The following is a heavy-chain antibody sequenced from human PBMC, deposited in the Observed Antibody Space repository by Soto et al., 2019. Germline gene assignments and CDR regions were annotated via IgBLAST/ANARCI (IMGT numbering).Heavy chain of an antibody. CDR3: ARDSAGYCSSTSCYSYYYRMDV. Sequence: ASVKVSCKASGYTFTSYAMHWVRQAPGQRLEWMGWINAGNGNTKYSQKFQGRVTITRDTSASTAYMELSSLRSEDTDVYYCARDSAGYCSSTSCYSYYYRMDVWGQGTTVTVSS. J-gene: IGHJ6*02. D-gene: IGHD2-2*02. CDR1: GYTFTSYA. V-gene: IGHV1-3*01. CDR2: INAGNGNT.